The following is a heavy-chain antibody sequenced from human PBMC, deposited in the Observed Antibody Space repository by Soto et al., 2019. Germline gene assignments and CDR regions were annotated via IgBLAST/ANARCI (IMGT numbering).Heavy chain of an antibody. Sequence: EVQLLESGGGLVQPGGSLRVSCGASGFTFSDSAMTWVPQTPGKGLEWVASISISGDATYYADSVKGRFTISRDNSKNTLYLQMNNLRAEDTAIYSCARKGGSGSSYFFFDSWGQGTLVTVSS. CDR3: ARKGGSGSSYFFFDS. D-gene: IGHD3-10*01. CDR2: ISISGDAT. V-gene: IGHV3-23*01. CDR1: GFTFSDSA. J-gene: IGHJ4*02.